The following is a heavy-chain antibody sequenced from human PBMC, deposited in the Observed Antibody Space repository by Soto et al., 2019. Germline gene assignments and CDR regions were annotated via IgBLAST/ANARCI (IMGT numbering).Heavy chain of an antibody. J-gene: IGHJ6*02. Sequence: SETLSLTCTVSGGSISSGGYYWSWIRQHPGKGLEWIGYIYYSGSTYYNPSLKSRVTISVDTSKNQFSLKLSSVTAAGTAVYYCARDIVVVPAPSSHGYYYGMDVWGQGTTVTVSS. D-gene: IGHD2-2*01. CDR1: GGSISSGGYY. CDR2: IYYSGST. V-gene: IGHV4-31*03. CDR3: ARDIVVVPAPSSHGYYYGMDV.